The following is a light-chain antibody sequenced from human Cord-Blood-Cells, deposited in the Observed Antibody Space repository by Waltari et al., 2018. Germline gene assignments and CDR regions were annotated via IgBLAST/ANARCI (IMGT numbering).Light chain of an antibody. J-gene: IGLJ3*02. CDR2: EGS. CDR3: CSYAGSSTYWV. Sequence: QSALTQPASVSGSPGQSITISCTGTSSDVGSYNLVSWFQQHPGKAPKLMIYEGSKRPSGVFHRFSGSKSGNTASLTISELQAEDEADYYCCSYAGSSTYWVFGGGTKLTVL. CDR1: SSDVGSYNL. V-gene: IGLV2-23*01.